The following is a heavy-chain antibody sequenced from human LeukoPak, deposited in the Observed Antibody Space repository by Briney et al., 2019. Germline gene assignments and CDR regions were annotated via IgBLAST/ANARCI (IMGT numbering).Heavy chain of an antibody. J-gene: IGHJ4*02. CDR1: GFTFTSYA. Sequence: GGSLRLSCAASGFTFTSYAMSWVRQAPGKGLEWVSAISGGGGSTYYADSVKGRFPISRDSSKNTLYLQMNSLRAEDRAVYYCARDWPGYCSGGSGYSGSFDYWGQGTLVTVSS. CDR3: ARDWPGYCSGGSGYSGSFDY. D-gene: IGHD2-15*01. CDR2: ISGGGGST. V-gene: IGHV3-23*01.